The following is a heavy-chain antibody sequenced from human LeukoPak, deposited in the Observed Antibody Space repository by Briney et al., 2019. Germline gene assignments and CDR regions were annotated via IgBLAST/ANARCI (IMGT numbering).Heavy chain of an antibody. D-gene: IGHD3-10*01. CDR3: ARGYYGSGSLHY. J-gene: IGHJ4*02. Sequence: ASVTVSCKASGYTFTGYYMHWVRQAPGQGLEWMGWINPNSGGTNYAQKFQGRVTMTRDMSISTAYMELSRLRSDDTAVYYCARGYYGSGSLHYWGQGTLVTVSS. CDR1: GYTFTGYY. CDR2: INPNSGGT. V-gene: IGHV1-2*02.